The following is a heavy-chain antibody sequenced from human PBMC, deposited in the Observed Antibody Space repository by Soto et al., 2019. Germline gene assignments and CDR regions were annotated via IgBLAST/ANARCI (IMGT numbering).Heavy chain of an antibody. V-gene: IGHV3-21*03. CDR2: ISPSSPYT. J-gene: IGHJ4*02. D-gene: IGHD3-3*01. CDR3: ARGPENFWSGYPEAFDF. Sequence: PGGSLRLSCAASGFDFTTFIMNWVRQAPGKGLEWVSFISPSSPYTSYADSVKGRFIISGDNAENSVYLQMNSLRAEDTGVYYCARGPENFWSGYPEAFDFWGPGTLVTVSS. CDR1: GFDFTTFI.